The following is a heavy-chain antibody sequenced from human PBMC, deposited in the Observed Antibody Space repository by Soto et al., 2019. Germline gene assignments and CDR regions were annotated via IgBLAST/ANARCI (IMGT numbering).Heavy chain of an antibody. V-gene: IGHV3-23*01. D-gene: IGHD6-19*01. J-gene: IGHJ5*02. CDR2: ISGSGGST. CDR3: AKDRGFGIAVAASNWFDP. Sequence: GGSLRLSCAASGFTFSSYAMSLVRQAPGKGLEWVSAISGSGGSTYYADSVKGRFTISRDNSKNTLYLQMNSLRAEDTAVYYCAKDRGFGIAVAASNWFDPWGQGTLVTVSS. CDR1: GFTFSSYA.